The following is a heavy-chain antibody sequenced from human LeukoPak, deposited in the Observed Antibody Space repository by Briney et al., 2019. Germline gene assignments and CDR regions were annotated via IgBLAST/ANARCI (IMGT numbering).Heavy chain of an antibody. CDR2: INPNSGGT. CDR1: GYIFTDYY. V-gene: IGHV1-2*02. J-gene: IGHJ5*02. Sequence: GASVKVSCKASGYIFTDYYMHWVRQAPGQGLEWMGWINPNSGGTNYAQKFQGRVTMTRDTSISTAYMELSRLRSDDTAVYYCARVLPPYHNNWFDPWGQGTLVTVSS. D-gene: IGHD1-14*01. CDR3: ARVLPPYHNNWFDP.